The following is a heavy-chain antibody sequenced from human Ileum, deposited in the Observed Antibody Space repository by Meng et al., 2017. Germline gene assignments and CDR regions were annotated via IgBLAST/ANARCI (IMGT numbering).Heavy chain of an antibody. CDR3: VSERRRSYFFDY. CDR1: GGSITSCDYY. V-gene: IGHV4-30-4*01. Sequence: QVQLQESGPGLVKPSQTRSLNCTVSGGSITSCDYYWSWIRQPPGKGLEWIGYIFSTGATYSNPSLKSRVTVSLDTSKSQFSLKLSSVTAADTAIYYCVSERRRSYFFDYWGQGTLVTVSS. CDR2: IFSTGAT. J-gene: IGHJ4*02.